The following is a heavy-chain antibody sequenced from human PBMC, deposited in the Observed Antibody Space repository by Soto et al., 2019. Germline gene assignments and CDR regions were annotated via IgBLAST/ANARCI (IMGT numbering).Heavy chain of an antibody. D-gene: IGHD4-4*01. CDR3: VRVDYSSYRQLYYGMDV. Sequence: EVQLVESGGGLVQPGGSLRLSCAASGFTVSNKYMSWVRQAPGKGLEWVSVINTADNAYYADSVKGRFTISRDNSKNTLYLQMNSLRAEDTAVYYCVRVDYSSYRQLYYGMDVWGQGTTVTVSS. CDR2: INTADNA. CDR1: GFTVSNKY. V-gene: IGHV3-66*01. J-gene: IGHJ6*02.